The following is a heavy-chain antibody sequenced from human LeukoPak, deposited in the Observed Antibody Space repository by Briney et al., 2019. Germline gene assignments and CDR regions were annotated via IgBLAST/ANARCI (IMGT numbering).Heavy chain of an antibody. CDR3: ARGQLLWFGERAGYFDY. D-gene: IGHD3-10*01. V-gene: IGHV1-18*01. CDR2: ISAYNGNT. Sequence: ATVKVSCKASGYTFTSYGISWVRQAPGQGLEWMGWISAYNGNTNYAQKLQGRVTMTTDTSTSTAYMELRSLRSDDTAVYYCARGQLLWFGERAGYFDYWGQGTLVTVSS. J-gene: IGHJ4*02. CDR1: GYTFTSYG.